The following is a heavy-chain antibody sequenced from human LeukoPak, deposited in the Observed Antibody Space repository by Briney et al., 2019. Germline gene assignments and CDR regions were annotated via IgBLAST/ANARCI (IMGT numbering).Heavy chain of an antibody. V-gene: IGHV3-74*01. D-gene: IGHD2-2*03. J-gene: IGHJ4*02. Sequence: PGGSLRLSCAASGFTFSSYWMHWVRQAAGKGLVWVSRISSDGSSSRYADSVKGRFTISRDNAKNTLYLQMNSLRAEDTAVYYCTSPGYCSSTSCPFEYGGRGTRVTVFS. CDR3: TSPGYCSSTSCPFEY. CDR1: GFTFSSYW. CDR2: ISSDGSSS.